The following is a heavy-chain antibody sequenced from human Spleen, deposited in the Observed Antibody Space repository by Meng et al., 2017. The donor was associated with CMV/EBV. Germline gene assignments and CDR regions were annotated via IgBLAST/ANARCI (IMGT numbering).Heavy chain of an antibody. CDR1: AVSLRSYA. J-gene: IGHJ4*02. CDR2: ISDGGGDK. CDR3: ARAVYYGSATYDH. D-gene: IGHD3-10*01. V-gene: IGHV3-30*04. Sequence: AAAAVSLRSYAMHWVRQEPGKGLEWVAVISDGGGDKFYAHSVEGRFTISIDTYKNTLYLQMISLRTDDTAVYYCARAVYYGSATYDHWGQGTLVTVSS.